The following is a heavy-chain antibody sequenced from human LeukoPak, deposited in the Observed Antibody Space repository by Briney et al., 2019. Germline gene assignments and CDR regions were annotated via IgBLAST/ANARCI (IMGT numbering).Heavy chain of an antibody. J-gene: IGHJ6*02. CDR2: INTDGSTT. CDR1: GFTFNTYW. V-gene: IGHV3-74*01. CDR3: ARDYHGMDV. Sequence: GSLRRSCAASGFTFNTYWLHWVRQAPGKGLVWVSHINTDGSTTSYADSVKGRFTISRDNAKNTLYLQMNSLRAEDTAVYYCARDYHGMDVWGQGSTVTVSS.